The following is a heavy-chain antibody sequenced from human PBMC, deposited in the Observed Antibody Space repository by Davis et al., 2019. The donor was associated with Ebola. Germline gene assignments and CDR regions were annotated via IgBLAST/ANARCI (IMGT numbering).Heavy chain of an antibody. J-gene: IGHJ3*02. CDR3: ARLVHDVVEPLAISGAFDI. CDR1: GYSFTNYW. Sequence: GESLKISCKGFGYSFTNYWITWVRQMPGKGLEWLGRIDPSDSYFNQRPSFQGHVAISADKTSNTAYLQWSSLKASDTAIYYCARLVHDVVEPLAISGAFDIWGQGTMVTVSS. CDR2: IDPSDSYF. V-gene: IGHV5-10-1*01. D-gene: IGHD1-14*01.